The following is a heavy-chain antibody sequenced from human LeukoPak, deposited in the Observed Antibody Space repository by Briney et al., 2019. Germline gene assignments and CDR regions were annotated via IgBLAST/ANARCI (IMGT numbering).Heavy chain of an antibody. CDR2: IYTSGST. Sequence: PSQTLSLTCTVSGGSISSGSYYWSWIRQPAGKGLEWIGRIYTSGSTNYNPSLKSRVTISVDTSKNQFSLKLSSVTAADTAVYYCARDSVDYYASKGWFDPWGQGTLVTVSP. D-gene: IGHD3-10*01. V-gene: IGHV4-61*02. J-gene: IGHJ5*02. CDR1: GGSISSGSYY. CDR3: ARDSVDYYASKGWFDP.